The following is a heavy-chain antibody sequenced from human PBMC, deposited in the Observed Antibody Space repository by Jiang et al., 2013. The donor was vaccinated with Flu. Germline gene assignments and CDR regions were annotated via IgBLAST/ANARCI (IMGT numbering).Heavy chain of an antibody. Sequence: EWVSVIYSGGSTYYADSVKGRFTISRHNSKNTLYLQMNSLRAEDTAVYYCARGGGITMVRGAYLDYWGQGTLVTVSS. J-gene: IGHJ4*02. V-gene: IGHV3-53*04. CDR2: IYSGGST. CDR3: ARGGGITMVRGAYLDY. D-gene: IGHD3-10*01.